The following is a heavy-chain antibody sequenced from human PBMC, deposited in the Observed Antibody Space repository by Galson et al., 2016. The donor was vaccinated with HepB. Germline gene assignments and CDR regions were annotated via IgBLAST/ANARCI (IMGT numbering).Heavy chain of an antibody. Sequence: SVKVSCKASGYTFVDYYVTWVRQAPGQGLEWMGWISPYNGNIRSAQKVQGRVTMTTDRSTTTAYLELESLRSDDTAIYYCARRTNTHMAAFDYWGQGTLVTVSS. CDR2: ISPYNGNI. CDR1: GYTFVDYY. J-gene: IGHJ4*02. D-gene: IGHD5-18*01. CDR3: ARRTNTHMAAFDY. V-gene: IGHV1-18*01.